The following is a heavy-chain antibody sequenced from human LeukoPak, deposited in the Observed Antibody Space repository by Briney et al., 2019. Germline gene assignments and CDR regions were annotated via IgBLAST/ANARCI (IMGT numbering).Heavy chain of an antibody. Sequence: ASVKVSCKASGGTFSSYAISWVRQAPGQGLEWMGRIIPILGIANYAQKFQGRVTITADKSTSTAYMELSSLRSEDTAVYCCASSSSLTKDNWFDPWGQGTLVTVSS. D-gene: IGHD6-13*01. CDR2: IIPILGIA. V-gene: IGHV1-69*04. CDR1: GGTFSSYA. CDR3: ASSSSLTKDNWFDP. J-gene: IGHJ5*02.